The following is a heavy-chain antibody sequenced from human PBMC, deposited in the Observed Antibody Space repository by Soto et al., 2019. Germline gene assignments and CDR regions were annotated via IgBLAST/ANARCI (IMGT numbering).Heavy chain of an antibody. CDR3: ASQPNDCSGGSCYSRYYYYYGMDV. CDR2: TIPIFVTA. J-gene: IGHJ6*02. CDR1: GGTFSSYA. D-gene: IGHD2-15*01. V-gene: IGHV1-69*01. Sequence: QVQLVQSGAEVKKPGSSVKVSCKASGGTFSSYAISWVRQAPGQGLEWMGGTIPIFVTANYAQKFQGRVTITADESTSTAYMELSSLRSEDTAVYYCASQPNDCSGGSCYSRYYYYYGMDVWGQGTTVTVSS.